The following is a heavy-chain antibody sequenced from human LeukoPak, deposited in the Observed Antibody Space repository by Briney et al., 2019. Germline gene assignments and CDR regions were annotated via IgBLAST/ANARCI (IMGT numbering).Heavy chain of an antibody. V-gene: IGHV4-59*01. Sequence: PSETLSLTCTVSGGSISSYYWSWLRQPPGKGLEWIGYIYYSGSTNYNPSLKSRVTISVDTSKNQFSLKLSSVTAADTAVYYCARLVVEDAFDIWGQGTMVTVSS. J-gene: IGHJ3*02. CDR1: GGSISSYY. CDR3: ARLVVEDAFDI. D-gene: IGHD3-22*01. CDR2: IYYSGST.